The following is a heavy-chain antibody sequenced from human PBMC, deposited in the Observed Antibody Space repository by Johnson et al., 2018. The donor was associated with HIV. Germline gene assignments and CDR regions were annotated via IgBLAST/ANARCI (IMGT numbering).Heavy chain of an antibody. V-gene: IGHV3-7*04. CDR2: INQYGNEK. Sequence: VQLVESGGGLIQPGGSLRLSCAASGFTFGNYWMTWVRQAPGKGLEWVANINQYGNEKYFVDSVKGRFTISRDNSKNTLFLQMNSLRAEDTAVYYCAKGQEIVGATIMGGAFDIWGQGTMVTVSS. D-gene: IGHD1-26*01. CDR1: GFTFGNYW. CDR3: AKGQEIVGATIMGGAFDI. J-gene: IGHJ3*02.